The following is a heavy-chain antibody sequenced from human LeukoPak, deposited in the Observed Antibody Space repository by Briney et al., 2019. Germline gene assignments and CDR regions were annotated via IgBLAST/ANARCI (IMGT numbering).Heavy chain of an antibody. CDR1: GYTFTTYG. V-gene: IGHV1-18*01. CDR2: ISAYNGNT. CDR3: AREEYCTNGVCYTHAFDI. J-gene: IGHJ3*02. D-gene: IGHD2-8*01. Sequence: GASVKVSCKASGYTFTTYGVTWVRQAPGQGLEWMGWISAYNGNTNYAQKLQGRVTMTTDTSTNTAYMELRSLRSDDTAVYYCAREEYCTNGVCYTHAFDIWGQGTMVTVSS.